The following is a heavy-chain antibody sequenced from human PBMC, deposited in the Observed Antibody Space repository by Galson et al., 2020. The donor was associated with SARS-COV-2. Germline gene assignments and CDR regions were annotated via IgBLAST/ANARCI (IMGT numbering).Heavy chain of an antibody. D-gene: IGHD6-13*01. CDR2: INHSGST. CDR1: GGSFSDYY. J-gene: IGHJ6*02. Sequence: SETLSLTCAVYGGSFSDYYWTWIRQPPGKGLEWIGEINHSGSTNHNPSLKSRVTISVDTSKNQFSLELSSVTAADTAVYYCARGRIIAAGRYYDGMDVWGQGTTVTVSS. V-gene: IGHV4-34*01. CDR3: ARGRIIAAGRYYDGMDV.